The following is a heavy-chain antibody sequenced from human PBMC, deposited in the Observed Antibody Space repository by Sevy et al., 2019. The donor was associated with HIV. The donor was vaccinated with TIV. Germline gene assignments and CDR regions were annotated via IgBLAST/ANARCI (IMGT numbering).Heavy chain of an antibody. J-gene: IGHJ4*02. Sequence: ASVKVSCKVSGSTLSQMAMHWVRQAPGKGLEWMATFDPEDAETIYTQKLQGRVNMNEDTSSDTAYMELSNLSSEDTAEYYCATTKDYYESSGDPFDYWGQGTLVTVSS. CDR2: FDPEDAET. D-gene: IGHD3-22*01. V-gene: IGHV1-24*01. CDR3: ATTKDYYESSGDPFDY. CDR1: GSTLSQMA.